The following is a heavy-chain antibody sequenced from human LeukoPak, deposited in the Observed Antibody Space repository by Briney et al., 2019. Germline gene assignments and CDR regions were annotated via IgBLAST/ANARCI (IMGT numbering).Heavy chain of an antibody. D-gene: IGHD6-19*01. CDR1: GYTFTGYY. J-gene: IGHJ4*02. V-gene: IGHV1-46*01. Sequence: ASVKVSCKASGYTFTGYYMHWVRQAPGQGLEWMGIINPTGGSTTYAQKFQGRVTMTRDTSTSTFYMELSSLRSEDTAVYYCARVGGSAWSGDDYWGQGTLVTVSS. CDR3: ARVGGSAWSGDDY. CDR2: INPTGGST.